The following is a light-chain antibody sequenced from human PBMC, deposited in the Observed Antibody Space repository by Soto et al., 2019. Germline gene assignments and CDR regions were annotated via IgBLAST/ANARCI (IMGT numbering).Light chain of an antibody. Sequence: QSVLTQPPSVSGAPGQRVTISCTGSSSNIGAGYDVHWYQQLPGTAPKLLIYGNGNRPSGVPDRFSGSKSGTSASLAITGLQAEDETDYYCQSYDSSLSGWVFGGGTKVIVL. CDR3: QSYDSSLSGWV. J-gene: IGLJ3*02. CDR2: GNG. CDR1: SSNIGAGYD. V-gene: IGLV1-40*01.